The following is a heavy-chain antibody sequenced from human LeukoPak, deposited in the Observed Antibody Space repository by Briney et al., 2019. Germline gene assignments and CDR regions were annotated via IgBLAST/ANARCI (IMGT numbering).Heavy chain of an antibody. CDR2: ISGSGGST. V-gene: IGHV3-23*01. D-gene: IGHD3-10*01. Sequence: GGSLRLSCAASGFTFSCYAMSWVRQAPAKGLDWVSAISGSGGSTYYADSVTGRFTISRDNSKNTLYLQMNSLRAEDTAVYYCAKDLWFGELRPPDAFDIWGQGTMVTVSS. J-gene: IGHJ3*02. CDR1: GFTFSCYA. CDR3: AKDLWFGELRPPDAFDI.